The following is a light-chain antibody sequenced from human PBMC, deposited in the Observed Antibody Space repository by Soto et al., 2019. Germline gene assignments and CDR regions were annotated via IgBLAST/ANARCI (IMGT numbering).Light chain of an antibody. J-gene: IGKJ5*01. CDR2: GAS. Sequence: EIVMTQSPATLSVSPGGRVTLSCRARQSISNNLAWYQQRPGQAPRLLIYGASTRATGIPARFSGSGSGTEFALTISSLQSEDSAVYYCQQYKNWPPITFGQGTRLEIK. V-gene: IGKV3-15*01. CDR3: QQYKNWPPIT. CDR1: QSISNN.